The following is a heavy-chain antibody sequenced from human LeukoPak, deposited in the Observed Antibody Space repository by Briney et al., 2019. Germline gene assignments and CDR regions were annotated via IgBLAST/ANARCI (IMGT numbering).Heavy chain of an antibody. CDR1: GGSVSTSDYY. CDR2: VFYTRKT. V-gene: IGHV4-39*07. CDR3: ARVFDS. Sequence: PSETLSLTCTVSGGSVSTSDYYWGWIRQSPVKGLEWIGDVFYTRKTNYNPSLRGRATISIDTSKNQFSLKLTYVTAADSAVYYCARVFDSWGQRTLVTLSS. J-gene: IGHJ4*02.